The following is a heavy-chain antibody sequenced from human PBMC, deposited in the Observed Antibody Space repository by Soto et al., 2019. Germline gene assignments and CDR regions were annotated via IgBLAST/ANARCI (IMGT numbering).Heavy chain of an antibody. Sequence: PGGSLRLSCSASGFNLSRYEMNWVRQGPGRGLEWISYISPSDSAAYYADSVKGRFTISRDNTKNALILQMNSLRAEDTAVYHCARTLKNQLPPYYYAMDVWGQGTTVTVSS. V-gene: IGHV3-48*03. CDR2: ISPSDSAA. D-gene: IGHD2-2*01. J-gene: IGHJ6*02. CDR3: ARTLKNQLPPYYYAMDV. CDR1: GFNLSRYE.